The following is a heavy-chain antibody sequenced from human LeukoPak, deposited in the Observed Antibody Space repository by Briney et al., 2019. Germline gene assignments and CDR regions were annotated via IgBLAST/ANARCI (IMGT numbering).Heavy chain of an antibody. CDR2: ISSNGGST. V-gene: IGHV3-64D*06. Sequence: PGGSPRLSCSASGFTFSSYALHWVRQAPGKGLEYVSAISSNGGSTYYADSVKGRFTISRDNSRNTLYLQMSSLRAEDTAVYYCVKDRCSSTSCSIPWFDPWGQGTLVTVSS. D-gene: IGHD2-2*01. J-gene: IGHJ5*02. CDR3: VKDRCSSTSCSIPWFDP. CDR1: GFTFSSYA.